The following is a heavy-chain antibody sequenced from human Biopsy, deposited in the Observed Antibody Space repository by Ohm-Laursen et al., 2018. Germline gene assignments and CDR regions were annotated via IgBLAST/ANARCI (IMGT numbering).Heavy chain of an antibody. CDR1: GKTFSDYQ. J-gene: IGHJ4*02. Sequence: PGTLSLTCAVFGKTFSDYQWSWIRQPPGKGLERIGQINQAGTTNYNPSLKSRVSISADASKYEFSLRLTSVTAADTAVYLCGNEVHGRDYWGLGAQVTVSS. CDR2: INQAGTT. CDR3: GNEVHGRDY. D-gene: IGHD2-15*01. V-gene: IGHV4-34*08.